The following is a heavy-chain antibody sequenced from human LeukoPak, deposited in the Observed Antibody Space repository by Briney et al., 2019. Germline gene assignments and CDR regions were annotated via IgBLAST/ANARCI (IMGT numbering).Heavy chain of an antibody. D-gene: IGHD6-19*01. Sequence: GGSLRLSRTASGFTVSTNYMNWVRQAPGKGLEWVSVIYSGGSTYYADSVKGRFTISRDNSKNTVYLQMNSLRVEDTAVYYCARPRVPSASGWFYFDYWGQGTLVTVSS. J-gene: IGHJ4*02. V-gene: IGHV3-66*04. CDR1: GFTVSTNY. CDR2: IYSGGST. CDR3: ARPRVPSASGWFYFDY.